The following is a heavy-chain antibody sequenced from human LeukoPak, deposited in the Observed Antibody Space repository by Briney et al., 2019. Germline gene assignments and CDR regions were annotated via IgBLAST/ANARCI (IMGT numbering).Heavy chain of an antibody. CDR1: GFTFSSYW. CDR2: INSDGSST. J-gene: IGHJ4*02. CDR3: ARGTGGFGELLRFDY. D-gene: IGHD3-10*01. V-gene: IGHV3-74*01. Sequence: GGSLRLSCAVSGFTFSSYWMHWVRQAPGKGLVWVSRINSDGSSTIYADSVKGRFTISRDNAKNTLYLQMDSLRAEDTAVYYCARGTGGFGELLRFDYWGQGTLVTVSS.